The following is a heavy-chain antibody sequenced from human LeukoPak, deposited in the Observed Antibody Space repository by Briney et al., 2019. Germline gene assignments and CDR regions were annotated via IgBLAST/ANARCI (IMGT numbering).Heavy chain of an antibody. CDR3: ARALSEYYDFWEGGNWFDP. CDR2: IKQDGSEK. Sequence: PGGSMRLSCAASGFTFSSYWMSWVRQAPGKGLEWVANIKQDGSEKYYVDSVKGRFTISRDNAKNSLYLQMNSLRAEDTAVYYCARALSEYYDFWEGGNWFDPWGQGTLVTVSS. J-gene: IGHJ5*02. V-gene: IGHV3-7*04. CDR1: GFTFSSYW. D-gene: IGHD3-3*01.